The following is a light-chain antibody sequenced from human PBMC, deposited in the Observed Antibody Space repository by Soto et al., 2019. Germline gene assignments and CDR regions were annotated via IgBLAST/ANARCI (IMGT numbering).Light chain of an antibody. CDR3: QQYNNWLALT. V-gene: IGKV3D-15*01. J-gene: IGKJ4*01. CDR2: GAS. Sequence: ETVMTQSPATLSVSPGERATLSCRASQSVNSNLAWYQQKPGQAPRPLIYGASTRATGIPARFSGSGSGTEFTLTISSLQSEDFAVYYCQQYNNWLALTFGGGTKVEI. CDR1: QSVNSN.